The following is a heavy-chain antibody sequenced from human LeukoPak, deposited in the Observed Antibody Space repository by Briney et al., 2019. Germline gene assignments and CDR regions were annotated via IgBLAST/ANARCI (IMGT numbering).Heavy chain of an antibody. V-gene: IGHV4-34*01. CDR2: INHSGST. J-gene: IGHJ5*02. Sequence: PSGTLSLTCAVYGGSFSGYYWSWIRQPPGKGLEWIGEINHSGSTNYNPSLKSRVAISVDTSKNQFSLKLSSVTAADTAVYYCARLRDWFDPWGQGTLVTVSS. CDR3: ARLRDWFDP. CDR1: GGSFSGYY.